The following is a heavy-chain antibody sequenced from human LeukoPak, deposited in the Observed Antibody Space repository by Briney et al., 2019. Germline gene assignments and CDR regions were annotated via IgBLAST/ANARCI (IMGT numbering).Heavy chain of an antibody. J-gene: IGHJ4*02. CDR1: GYTFSGYD. D-gene: IGHD3-22*01. V-gene: IGHV3-33*01. CDR3: AREEMVRSSGYYPHYFDY. CDR2: IWYDGSNK. Sequence: PGGSLRLSCAASGYTFSGYDMHWVRQAPGKGLEWVAVIWYDGSNKYYADSVKGRFTISRDNSKNTLYLQMNSLRAEDTAVYYCAREEMVRSSGYYPHYFDYWGQGILVTVSS.